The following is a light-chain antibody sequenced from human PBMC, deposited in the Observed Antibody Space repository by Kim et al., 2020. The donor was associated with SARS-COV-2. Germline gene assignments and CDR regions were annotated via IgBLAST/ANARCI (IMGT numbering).Light chain of an antibody. CDR3: NSRDSNDNVL. V-gene: IGLV3-19*01. J-gene: IGLJ2*01. CDR1: SLRSYY. CDR2: GKN. Sequence: SSELTQDPAVSVALGQTVRITCQGDSLRSYYATWYQQKPGQAPIVVIYGKNNRPSGIPDRFSGSNSGNTASLTITGTQAGDEADYYCNSRDSNDNVLFGGGTQLTVL.